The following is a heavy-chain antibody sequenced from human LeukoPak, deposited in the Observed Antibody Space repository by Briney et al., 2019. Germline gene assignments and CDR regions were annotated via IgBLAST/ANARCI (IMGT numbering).Heavy chain of an antibody. CDR3: ARDYYDSSGYYYAPNWFDP. CDR2: INPNSGGT. CDR1: GYTFTGYY. J-gene: IGHJ5*02. V-gene: IGHV1-2*02. Sequence: ASVKVSCKASGYTFTGYYMHWVRQAPGQGLEWMGWINPNSGGTNYAQKFQGRVTMTRDTSISTAYMELSSLRSEDTAVYYCARDYYDSSGYYYAPNWFDPWGQGTLVTVSS. D-gene: IGHD3-22*01.